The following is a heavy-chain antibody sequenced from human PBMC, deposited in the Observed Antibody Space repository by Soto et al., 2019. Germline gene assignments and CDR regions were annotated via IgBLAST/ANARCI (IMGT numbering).Heavy chain of an antibody. CDR3: AREPCNGGSCYGFDY. D-gene: IGHD2-15*01. CDR1: GFTFSGYS. CDR2: ISSSSRYI. Sequence: PGGSLRLSCAASGFTFSGYSMNWVRQAPGKGLEWVSSISSSSRYIYYADSVRGRFTISRDNAKNSLYLQMNSLRAEDTAVYYCAREPCNGGSCYGFDYWGQGALVTVSS. V-gene: IGHV3-21*01. J-gene: IGHJ4*02.